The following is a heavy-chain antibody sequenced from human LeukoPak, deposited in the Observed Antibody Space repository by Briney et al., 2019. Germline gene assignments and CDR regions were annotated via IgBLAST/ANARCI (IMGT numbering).Heavy chain of an antibody. D-gene: IGHD6-13*01. Sequence: GGSLRLSCAASGFTFSGSAMHWVRQASGKGLEWVGRIRSKANSYATAYAASVKGRFTISRDDSKNTAYLQMNSLKTEDTAVYYCTRDGGSSSWYVDYWGQGTLVTVSS. CDR2: IRSKANSYAT. CDR1: GFTFSGSA. J-gene: IGHJ4*02. V-gene: IGHV3-73*01. CDR3: TRDGGSSSWYVDY.